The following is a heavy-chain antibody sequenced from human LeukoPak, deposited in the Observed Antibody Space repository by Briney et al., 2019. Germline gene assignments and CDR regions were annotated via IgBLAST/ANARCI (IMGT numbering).Heavy chain of an antibody. CDR2: ISAYNGNT. CDR1: GYTFASYG. V-gene: IGHV1-18*01. Sequence: ASVKVSCKASGYTFASYGISWVRQAPGQGLEWMGWISAYNGNTNYAQKLQGRGTMTTDTSTSTAYMELRSLRSDDTAVYYCARDRGYSGLYGMDVWGQGTTVTVSS. J-gene: IGHJ6*02. D-gene: IGHD5-12*01. CDR3: ARDRGYSGLYGMDV.